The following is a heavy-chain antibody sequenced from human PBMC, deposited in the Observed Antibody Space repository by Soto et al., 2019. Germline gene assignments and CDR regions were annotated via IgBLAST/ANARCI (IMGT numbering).Heavy chain of an antibody. V-gene: IGHV3-33*01. CDR2: IWYDGSNR. D-gene: IGHD3-10*01. CDR1: GFNFTNYG. J-gene: IGHJ5*02. Sequence: QVQLVASGGGVVQPGRSLRLSCAASGFNFTNYGMHWVCQVADKGLEWVAVIWYDGSNRYYADFVKGRFSISRDNSKNTMYLQMNSLTAEDTAMYYCATAFYGSGSSVSLFVPCGQGTLVTVSS. CDR3: ATAFYGSGSSVSLFVP.